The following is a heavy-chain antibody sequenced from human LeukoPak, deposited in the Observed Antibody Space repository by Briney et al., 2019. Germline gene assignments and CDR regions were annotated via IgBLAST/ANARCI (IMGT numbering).Heavy chain of an antibody. CDR1: GFTFSNYS. V-gene: IGHV3-23*01. CDR2: ISGAGGTT. Sequence: GGSLRLSCAASGFTFSNYSMSWVRQAPGKGLEWVSTISGAGGTTYYADSVKGRFTISRDNSKNTLFLQFNSLRADDTAVYYCARGYSSSWYGGADNYFDYWGQGTLVTVSS. CDR3: ARGYSSSWYGGADNYFDY. J-gene: IGHJ4*02. D-gene: IGHD6-13*01.